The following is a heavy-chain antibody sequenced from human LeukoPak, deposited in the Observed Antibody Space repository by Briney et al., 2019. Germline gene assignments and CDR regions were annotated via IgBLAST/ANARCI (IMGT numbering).Heavy chain of an antibody. CDR1: GGSISSGSYY. D-gene: IGHD3-16*01. J-gene: IGHJ5*02. CDR3: ARDRKGGGFDP. V-gene: IGHV4-61*02. CDR2: IYTSGST. Sequence: PSQTLSLTCTVSGGSISSGSYYWSWIRQPAGKGLEWIGRIYTSGSTIYNPSLKSRVTISVDTSKNQFSLKLSSVTAADTAVYYCARDRKGGGFDPWGQGTLVTVSS.